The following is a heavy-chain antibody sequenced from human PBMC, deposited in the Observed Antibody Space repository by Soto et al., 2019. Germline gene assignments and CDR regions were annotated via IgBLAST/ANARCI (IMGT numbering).Heavy chain of an antibody. V-gene: IGHV1-69*13. CDR2: IIPIFGTA. CDR3: ARDLVDTAREDYGMDV. J-gene: IGHJ6*02. CDR1: GGTFSSYA. D-gene: IGHD5-18*01. Sequence: SVKVSCKASGGTFSSYAISWVRQAPGQGLEWMGGIIPIFGTANYAQKFQGRVTITADESTSTAYMELSSLRSEDTAVYYCARDLVDTAREDYGMDVWGQGTTVTVSS.